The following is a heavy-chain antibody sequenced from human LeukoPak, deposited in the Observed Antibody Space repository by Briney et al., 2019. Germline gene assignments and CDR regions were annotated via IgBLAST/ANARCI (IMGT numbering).Heavy chain of an antibody. CDR1: GFTVSSSY. D-gene: IGHD6-19*01. V-gene: IGHV3-53*01. CDR3: ARDRAVPGRGYYLDC. Sequence: GGSLRLSCAASGFTVSSSYMTWVRQAPGKGLEWVSTIYSGGNTYYADSVKGRFTISRDNSKNALYIQMNSLRAEDTAVYYCARDRAVPGRGYYLDCWGQGTLVTVSS. J-gene: IGHJ4*02. CDR2: IYSGGNT.